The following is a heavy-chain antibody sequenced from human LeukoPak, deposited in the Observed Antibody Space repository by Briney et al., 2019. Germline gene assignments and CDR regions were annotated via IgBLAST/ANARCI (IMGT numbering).Heavy chain of an antibody. V-gene: IGHV3-73*01. CDR1: WFTFIGSA. Sequence: GGSPRLSSAASWFTFIGSAIRSVRHASGKGLEWIGRIRNKAKGHATQYAAAVRGRFTISRDDSKNTAYLQMNSLKTEDTAVYYCSRPAITAATGGRDYWGQGTLVTVSS. D-gene: IGHD1-20*01. CDR2: IRNKAKGHAT. CDR3: SRPAITAATGGRDY. J-gene: IGHJ4*02.